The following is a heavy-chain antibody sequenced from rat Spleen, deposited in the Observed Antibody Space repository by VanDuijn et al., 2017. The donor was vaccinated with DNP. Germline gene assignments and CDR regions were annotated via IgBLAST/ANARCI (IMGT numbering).Heavy chain of an antibody. CDR2: INFDGGST. CDR1: GFTFSDYY. V-gene: IGHV5-20*01. D-gene: IGHD1-6*01. CDR3: ATQADYYYVRD. J-gene: IGHJ2*01. Sequence: EVQLVESGGGLVQPGGSLKLSCAASGFTFSDYYMAWVRQAPTKGLEWVAYINFDGGSTYHGDSVKGRFTISRDNAKSTLYLQMDSLRSEDTATYYCATQADYYYVRDWGQGVMVTVSS.